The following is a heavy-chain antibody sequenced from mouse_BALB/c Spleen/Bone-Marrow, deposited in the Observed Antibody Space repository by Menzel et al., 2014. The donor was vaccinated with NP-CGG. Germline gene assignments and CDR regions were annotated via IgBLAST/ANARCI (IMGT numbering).Heavy chain of an antibody. D-gene: IGHD4-1*01. CDR2: IHPNSGNT. J-gene: IGHJ2*01. Sequence: VQLQQSGSVLVRPGASVKLSCKASGYTFTSSWMHWAKQRPGQGLEWIGEIHPNSGNTNYNEKFKGKATLTVDTSSSTAYVDLSSLTSEDSAVYYCARSGFDYWGRGTTLTVSS. CDR1: GYTFTSSW. CDR3: ARSGFDY. V-gene: IGHV1S130*01.